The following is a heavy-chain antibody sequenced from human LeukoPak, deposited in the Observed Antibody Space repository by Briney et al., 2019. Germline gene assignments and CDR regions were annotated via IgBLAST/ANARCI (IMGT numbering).Heavy chain of an antibody. J-gene: IGHJ4*02. V-gene: IGHV3-21*01. Sequence: GGSLRLSCAASGFTFSSYSMNWVRQAPGKGLEWVSSISSSSSYIYYADSVKGRFTISRDNAKNSLYLQMNSLRAEDTAVYYCARHDSSGWKYYFDYWGQGTLVTVSS. D-gene: IGHD6-19*01. CDR1: GFTFSSYS. CDR3: ARHDSSGWKYYFDY. CDR2: ISSSSSYI.